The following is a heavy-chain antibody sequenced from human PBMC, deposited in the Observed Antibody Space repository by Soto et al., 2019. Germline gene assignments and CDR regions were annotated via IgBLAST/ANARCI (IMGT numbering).Heavy chain of an antibody. V-gene: IGHV4-59*01. Sequence: SETLSLTCTVSGGSISSYYWSWIRQPPGKGLEWIGYIYYSGSTNYNPSLKSRVTISVDTSKNQFSLKLSSVTAADTAVYYCARARTSGWFGEVSPLNWFDPWGQGTLVTAPQ. D-gene: IGHD3-10*01. CDR3: ARARTSGWFGEVSPLNWFDP. J-gene: IGHJ5*02. CDR1: GGSISSYY. CDR2: IYYSGST.